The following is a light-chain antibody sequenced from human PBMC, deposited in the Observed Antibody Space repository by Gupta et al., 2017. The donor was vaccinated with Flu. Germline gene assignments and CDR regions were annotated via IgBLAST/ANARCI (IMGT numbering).Light chain of an antibody. CDR1: GDIGDYKY. J-gene: IGLJ1*01. CDR3: SSYTTAATLV. CDR2: EVS. Sequence: GDIGDYKYVSWYQQYPGKAPKLIIYEVSYRPSRVSSRFSGSKSGNTASLTISGLQAEDEATYYCSSYTTAATLVFGSGTTVTV. V-gene: IGLV2-14*01.